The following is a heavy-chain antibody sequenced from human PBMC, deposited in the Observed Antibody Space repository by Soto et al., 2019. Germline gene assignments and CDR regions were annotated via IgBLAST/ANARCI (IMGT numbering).Heavy chain of an antibody. D-gene: IGHD1-26*01. J-gene: IGHJ5*01. CDR2: TYYRSKWYN. CDR1: GFSVSSISVT. CDR3: VRLIGNSWLDF. Sequence: SQTLSLTSAISGFSVSSISVTWNWIRQSPSRCLEWLGSTYYRSKWYNDYAESVKSRITINPDTSKNQFSLHLNSVTPEDAVVYYCVRLIGNSWLDFWGQGTLVTVSS. V-gene: IGHV6-1*01.